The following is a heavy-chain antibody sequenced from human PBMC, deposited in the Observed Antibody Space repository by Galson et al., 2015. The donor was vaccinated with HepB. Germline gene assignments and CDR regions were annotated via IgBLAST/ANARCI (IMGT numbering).Heavy chain of an antibody. D-gene: IGHD1-26*01. CDR3: ARDPEWELLVTDAFDI. CDR2: ISYDGSSK. V-gene: IGHV3-30-3*01. J-gene: IGHJ3*02. Sequence: SLRLSCAASGFTFSSYAMHWVRQAPGKGLEWVAVISYDGSSKYYADSVKGRFTISRDNSKNTLYLQMNSLRAEDTAVYYCARDPEWELLVTDAFDIWGQGTMVTVSS. CDR1: GFTFSSYA.